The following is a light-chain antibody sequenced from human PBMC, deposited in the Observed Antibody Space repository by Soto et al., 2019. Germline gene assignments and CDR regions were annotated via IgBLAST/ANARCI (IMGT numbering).Light chain of an antibody. J-gene: IGKJ5*01. Sequence: EIVLTQSPGTLSLSPGERATLSCRASQSFSSSYLAWYQQKPGQAPRLLIYGASSRATGIPDRFSGSGSGTYFPLTISRLEPEDFAVYYCQQYGTSITFGQGTRLEI. CDR3: QQYGTSIT. CDR1: QSFSSSY. V-gene: IGKV3-20*01. CDR2: GAS.